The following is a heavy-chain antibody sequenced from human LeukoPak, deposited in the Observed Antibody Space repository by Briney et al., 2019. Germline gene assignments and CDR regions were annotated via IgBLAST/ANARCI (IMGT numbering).Heavy chain of an antibody. V-gene: IGHV3-48*03. Sequence: GGSLRLSCAASGFTFSSYEMNWVRQAPGKGLEWVSYINSSGSTIYYADSVKGRFTISRDNAKNSLYLQMNSLRDEDTAVYYCARDKATMVRGVRTHYYYYYMDVWGKGTTVTVSS. J-gene: IGHJ6*03. D-gene: IGHD3-10*01. CDR2: INSSGSTI. CDR1: GFTFSSYE. CDR3: ARDKATMVRGVRTHYYYYYMDV.